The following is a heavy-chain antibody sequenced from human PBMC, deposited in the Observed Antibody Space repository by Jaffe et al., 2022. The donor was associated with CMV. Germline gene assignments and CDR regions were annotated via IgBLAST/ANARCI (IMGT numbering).Heavy chain of an antibody. CDR1: GYTFTSYD. V-gene: IGHV1-8*01. CDR3: ARGPLTYYDFWSGYRNWYFDL. CDR2: MNPNSGNT. Sequence: QVQLVQSGAEVKKPGASVKVSCKASGYTFTSYDINWVRQATGQGLEWMGWMNPNSGNTGYAQKFQGRVTMTRNTSISTAYMELSSLRSEDTAVYYCARGPLTYYDFWSGYRNWYFDLWGRGTLVTVSS. J-gene: IGHJ2*01. D-gene: IGHD3-3*01.